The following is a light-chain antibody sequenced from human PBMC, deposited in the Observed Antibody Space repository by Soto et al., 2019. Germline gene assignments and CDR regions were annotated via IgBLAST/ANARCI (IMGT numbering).Light chain of an antibody. CDR1: RGHSNYA. V-gene: IGLV4-69*01. CDR2: LNSDGSH. Sequence: QLVLTQSPSASASLGASVKLTCTLSRGHSNYAIAWHQQQSEQGPRYLMKLNSDGSHSKGEGIPDRFSGSSSGAERYVTIPSLQSEDEADYYCQTWGSGIVVFGGGTKVTVL. CDR3: QTWGSGIVV. J-gene: IGLJ2*01.